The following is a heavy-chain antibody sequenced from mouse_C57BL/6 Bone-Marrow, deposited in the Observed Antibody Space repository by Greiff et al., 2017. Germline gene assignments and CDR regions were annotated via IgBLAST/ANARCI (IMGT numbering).Heavy chain of an antibody. Sequence: QVQLQQPGAELVKPGASVKMSCKASGYTFTSYWITWVKQRPGQGLEWIGEIYPGSGSTNYNEKFKSKATLTVDTSSSTAYMQLSSLTSEDSAVYYCARWGYYGSSYSLFDYWGQGTTLTVSS. CDR1: GYTFTSYW. D-gene: IGHD1-1*01. CDR2: IYPGSGST. J-gene: IGHJ2*01. CDR3: ARWGYYGSSYSLFDY. V-gene: IGHV1-55*01.